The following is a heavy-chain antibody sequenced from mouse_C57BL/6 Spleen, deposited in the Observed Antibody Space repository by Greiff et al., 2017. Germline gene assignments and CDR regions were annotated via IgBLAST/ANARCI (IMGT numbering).Heavy chain of an antibody. CDR2: IRSGRS. V-gene: IGHV5-17*01. CDR1: GFPFSDYG. D-gene: IGHD1-1*01. J-gene: IGHJ1*03. CDR3: AREGSSYGDWYFSV. Sequence: EVTLVESGGGLVKPGGSLILSCAASGFPFSDYGMHWVRQAPENGLEWVAYIRSGRSTISRDNAKNTLFLQMTSLRSEDTAMYYCAREGSSYGDWYFSVWGTGTTVTVSS.